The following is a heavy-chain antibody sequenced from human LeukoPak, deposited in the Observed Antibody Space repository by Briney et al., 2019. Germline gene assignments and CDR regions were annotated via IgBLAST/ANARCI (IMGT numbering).Heavy chain of an antibody. D-gene: IGHD3-10*01. V-gene: IGHV3-30-3*01. J-gene: IGHJ6*02. CDR3: ARGHYYGSGSYTYYYYGMDV. CDR2: ISYDGSNR. Sequence: GRSLRLSCVASRFTLSNYAMHWVRQAPGKGLEWVAVISYDGSNRHYADSVKGRFTISRDNSKNTLYLQMNSLRAEDTAVYYCARGHYYGSGSYTYYYYGMDVWGQGTTVTVSS. CDR1: RFTLSNYA.